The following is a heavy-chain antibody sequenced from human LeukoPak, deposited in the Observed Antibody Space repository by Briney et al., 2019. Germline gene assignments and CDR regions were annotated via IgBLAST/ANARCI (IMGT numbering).Heavy chain of an antibody. CDR3: AKVLGSTFGVDLHDY. CDR2: IRYDGSNK. J-gene: IGHJ4*02. V-gene: IGHV3-30*02. Sequence: PGGSLRLSCAASGFTFSSYGMHWLRQAPGKGLEWVAFIRYDGSNKYYADSVKGRFTISRDNSKNTVYMQMNSLRAEDTAVYYCAKVLGSTFGVDLHDYWGQGTLVTVSS. D-gene: IGHD3-3*01. CDR1: GFTFSSYG.